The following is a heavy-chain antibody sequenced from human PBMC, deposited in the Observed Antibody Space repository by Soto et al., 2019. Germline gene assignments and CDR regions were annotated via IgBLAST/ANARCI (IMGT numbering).Heavy chain of an antibody. CDR2: IPQDGVDG. CDR1: GFTFSVYS. D-gene: IGHD2-21*02. Sequence: GGSLRLSCEVSGFTFSVYSMSWVRQSPGKGLEWVAKIPQDGVDGHYADSVKGRFTISRDNGKNSLYLQLNNLRAEDTAVYYCARDHLILPAHDFFYGSDVWGRGATVTVSS. CDR3: ARDHLILPAHDFFYGSDV. J-gene: IGHJ6*02. V-gene: IGHV3-7*03.